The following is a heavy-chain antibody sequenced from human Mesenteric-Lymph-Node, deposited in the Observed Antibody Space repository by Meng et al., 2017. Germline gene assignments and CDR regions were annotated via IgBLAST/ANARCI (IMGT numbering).Heavy chain of an antibody. D-gene: IGHD3-16*01. J-gene: IGHJ4*02. V-gene: IGHV3-15*01. CDR3: VADVPGLGSGEFDY. CDR2: IKSKHYGETT. CDR1: GFTFTNAW. Sequence: GGSLRLSCAASGFTFTNAWMSWVRQAPGKGLEWVSLIKSKHYGETTDHAAPVKGRFTISRDDSRSTLFLQMNSLKIEDTAVYYCVADVPGLGSGEFDYWGQGTLVTVSS.